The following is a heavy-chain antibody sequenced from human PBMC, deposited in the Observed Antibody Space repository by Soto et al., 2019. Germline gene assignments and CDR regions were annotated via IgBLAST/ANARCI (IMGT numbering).Heavy chain of an antibody. J-gene: IGHJ3*02. CDR2: IFYSGST. V-gene: IGHV4-39*01. CDR3: ARHGINGSYYDAFDI. CDR1: SSSISSTISS. D-gene: IGHD1-26*01. Sequence: SETLSLTSTLASSSISSTISSCDLIRQPPGKGLEWIGSIFYSGSTYYNPSLKSRVTISVDTSKNQFSLTLTSVTAADTAVYYCARHGINGSYYDAFDIWGQGTMVT.